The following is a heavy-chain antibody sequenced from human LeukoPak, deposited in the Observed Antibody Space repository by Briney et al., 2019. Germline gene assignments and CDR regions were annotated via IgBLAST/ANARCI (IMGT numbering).Heavy chain of an antibody. J-gene: IGHJ6*02. CDR1: GYTFTSHY. V-gene: IGHV1-46*01. CDR2: INLRGGST. CDR3: ARDTHGSGSSFYYYHGMDV. D-gene: IGHD3-10*01. Sequence: ASVNVSCKASGYTFTSHYVHWVRQAPEQGLEWVGIINLRGGSTTYAQKFEDRVTLTRDTSTSTVYMELRSLRSEDTAVFYCARDTHGSGSSFYYYHGMDVWGQGTTVTVSS.